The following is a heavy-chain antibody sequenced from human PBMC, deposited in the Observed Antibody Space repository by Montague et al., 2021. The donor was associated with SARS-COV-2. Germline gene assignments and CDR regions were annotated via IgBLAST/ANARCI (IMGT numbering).Heavy chain of an antibody. Sequence: SETLSLTCTVSGGSVTSGEYYWTWIRQPPGKGLEWIGYIYNTGRTNYNPSLKSRVTISMDTSKNQFSLKVDSVSAADTAVYYCATEMPAYDVFDIWGQGTMVTVSS. V-gene: IGHV4-61*08. CDR3: ATEMPAYDVFDI. D-gene: IGHD5-24*01. CDR1: GGSVTSGEYY. CDR2: IYNTGRT. J-gene: IGHJ3*02.